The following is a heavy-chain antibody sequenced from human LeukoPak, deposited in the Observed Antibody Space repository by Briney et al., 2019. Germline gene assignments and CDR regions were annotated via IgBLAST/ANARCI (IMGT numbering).Heavy chain of an antibody. CDR3: TRGPGGWTGYFDY. V-gene: IGHV3-49*04. Sequence: GGSLRLSCTASGFTFGDYAMSWVRQAPGKGLEWVGFIRSKAYGGTTEYAASVKGRFIISRDDSKSIAYLQMNSLKTEDTAVYYCTRGPGGWTGYFDYWGQGTLVTVSS. CDR2: IRSKAYGGTT. D-gene: IGHD6-19*01. J-gene: IGHJ4*02. CDR1: GFTFGDYA.